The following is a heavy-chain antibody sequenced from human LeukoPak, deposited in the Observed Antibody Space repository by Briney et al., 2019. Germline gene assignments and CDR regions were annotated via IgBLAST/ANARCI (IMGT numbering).Heavy chain of an antibody. CDR2: IKEDGSQK. CDR3: VRYRREGLYYFDY. V-gene: IGHV3-7*01. J-gene: IGHJ4*02. Sequence: PGGSLRLSCAASGFTFSSYFMAWVRQAPGKGLEWVANIKEDGSQKYYVDSVRGRFTISRDNADNSLYLQMNSLTAEDTAVYYCVRYRREGLYYFDYWGQGTLVTVSS. CDR1: GFTFSSYF.